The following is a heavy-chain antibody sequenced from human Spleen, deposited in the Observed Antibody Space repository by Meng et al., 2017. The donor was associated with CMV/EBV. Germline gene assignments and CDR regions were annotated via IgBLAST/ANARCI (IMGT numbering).Heavy chain of an antibody. CDR1: GDTFNRFG. CDR3: ARDRPSLSRYYLDY. J-gene: IGHJ4*02. CDR2: IIPIFNSP. Sequence: KASGDTFNRFGYNWVRQAPGQGLEWMGTIIPIFNSPTYAQRFQGRITITADESTSTVHMELSGLRSEDTALYYCARDRPSLSRYYLDYWGQGTLVTVSS. D-gene: IGHD3-16*02. V-gene: IGHV1-69*15.